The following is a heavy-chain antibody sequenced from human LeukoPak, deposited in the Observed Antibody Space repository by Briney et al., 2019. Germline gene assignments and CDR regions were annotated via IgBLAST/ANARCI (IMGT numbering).Heavy chain of an antibody. CDR2: ISGSGGST. J-gene: IGHJ6*03. V-gene: IGHV3-23*01. CDR3: ARAVEGVAFGEYNYYYYYYMDV. CDR1: GFTFSSYG. Sequence: PGGSLRLSCAASGFTFSSYGMSWVRQAPGKGLEWVSAISGSGGSTYYADSVKGRFTISRDNSKNTLYLQMNSLRAEDTALYYCARAVEGVAFGEYNYYYYYYMDVWGSGTTVTVSS. D-gene: IGHD3-10*01.